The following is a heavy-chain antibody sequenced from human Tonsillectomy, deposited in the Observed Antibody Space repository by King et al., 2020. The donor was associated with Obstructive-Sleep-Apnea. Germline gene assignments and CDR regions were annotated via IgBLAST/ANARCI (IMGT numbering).Heavy chain of an antibody. CDR3: AREVVDSAMGDY. Sequence: VQLQESGPGPVKPSETLSLTCTVSGYSISSDYYWACIRQPPGKWLEWVGSIYHSGDSYYHPSLKSRVTMSVDTSKNQFSLKLNSVTAADTAVYYCAREVVDSAMGDYWGQGTLVTVSS. CDR2: IYHSGDS. CDR1: GYSISSDYY. J-gene: IGHJ4*02. D-gene: IGHD5-18*01. V-gene: IGHV4-38-2*02.